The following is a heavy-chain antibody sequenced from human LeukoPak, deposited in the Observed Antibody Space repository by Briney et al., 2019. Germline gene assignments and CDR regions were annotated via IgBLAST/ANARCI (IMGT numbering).Heavy chain of an antibody. D-gene: IGHD6-6*01. Sequence: PSEILSLTCTVSGGSISSYYWSWIRQPPGKGLEWIGYIYYSGSTNYNPSLKSRVTISVDTSKNQFSLKLSSVTAADTAVYYCARSAARPYNWFDPWGQGTLVTVSS. V-gene: IGHV4-59*01. CDR3: ARSAARPYNWFDP. J-gene: IGHJ5*02. CDR1: GGSISSYY. CDR2: IYYSGST.